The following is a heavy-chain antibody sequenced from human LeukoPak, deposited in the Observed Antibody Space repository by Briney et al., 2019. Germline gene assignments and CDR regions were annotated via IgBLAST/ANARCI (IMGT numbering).Heavy chain of an antibody. J-gene: IGHJ3*01. CDR3: AKDRGTPDAFDL. CDR2: VDNDGRNT. Sequence: GGSLRLSCAGSGFNFGAYWMHWVRQAPGKGLVWVSRVDNDGRNTIYEDSVKGRFTISRDNAKHTLYLQMSSLRAEDTAVYYCAKDRGTPDAFDLWGQGTMVTVSS. V-gene: IGHV3-74*01. D-gene: IGHD5-24*01. CDR1: GFNFGAYW.